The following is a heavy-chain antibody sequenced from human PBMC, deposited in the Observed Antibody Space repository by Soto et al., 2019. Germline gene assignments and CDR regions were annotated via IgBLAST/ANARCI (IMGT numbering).Heavy chain of an antibody. Sequence: QVQLQESGPGLVKPSGTLSLTCAVSGGSISSSNWWSWVRQPPGKGLEWIGEIYHSGSTNYNPSPKRRVTISVDKSKNQFPLKLSSVTAAATAVYYCARADTAMVPTNWFDPWGQGTLVTVSS. V-gene: IGHV4-4*02. D-gene: IGHD5-18*01. CDR2: IYHSGST. J-gene: IGHJ5*02. CDR3: ARADTAMVPTNWFDP. CDR1: GGSISSSNW.